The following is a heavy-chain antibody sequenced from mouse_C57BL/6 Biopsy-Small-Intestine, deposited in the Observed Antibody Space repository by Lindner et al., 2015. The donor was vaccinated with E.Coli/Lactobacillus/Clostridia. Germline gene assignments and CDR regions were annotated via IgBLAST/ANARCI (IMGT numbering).Heavy chain of an antibody. CDR2: ILPGSGTS. CDR3: AREGDYDYDVVDY. V-gene: IGHV1-9*01. D-gene: IGHD2-4*01. CDR1: GYTFTGYW. J-gene: IGHJ2*01. Sequence: VQLQESGAEVMKPGASVKLSCKATGYTFTGYWIEWVKQRPGHGLEWIGEILPGSGTSKYNEKFMGKATFTADTSSNTAYMQLSSLTTEDSAIYYCAREGDYDYDVVDYWGQGTTLTVSS.